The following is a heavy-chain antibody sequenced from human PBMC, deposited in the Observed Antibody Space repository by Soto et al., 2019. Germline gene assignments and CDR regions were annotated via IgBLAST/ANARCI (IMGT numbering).Heavy chain of an antibody. CDR3: ARDRFTRPPAPGPMIVGNKTDY. J-gene: IGHJ4*02. CDR1: GYTFTSYG. V-gene: IGHV1-18*01. D-gene: IGHD3-22*01. CDR2: ISAYNGNT. Sequence: ASVKVSCKASGYTFTSYGISWVRQAPGQGLEWMGWISAYNGNTNYAQKLQGRVTMTTDTSTSTAYMELRSLRSDDTAVYYCARDRFTRPPAPGPMIVGNKTDYWGQGTLVTVSS.